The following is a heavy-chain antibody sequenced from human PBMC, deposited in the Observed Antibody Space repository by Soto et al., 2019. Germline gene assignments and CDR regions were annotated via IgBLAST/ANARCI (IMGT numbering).Heavy chain of an antibody. CDR3: ATSFAAGTWFDY. V-gene: IGHV4-34*01. CDR2: INHSGST. CDR1: GGSFSGYY. Sequence: QVQLQQWGAGLLKPSETLSLTCAVYGGSFSGYYWSWIRQPPGKGLEWIGEINHSGSTNYNPSLKSRVTILVDTSKNQFSRKLSSVTAADTAVYYCATSFAAGTWFDYWGQGTLLTVSS. D-gene: IGHD6-19*01. J-gene: IGHJ4*02.